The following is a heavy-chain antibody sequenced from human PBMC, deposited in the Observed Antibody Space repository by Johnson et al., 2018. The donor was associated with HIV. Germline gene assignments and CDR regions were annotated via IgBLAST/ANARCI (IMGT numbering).Heavy chain of an antibody. Sequence: VQLVESGGGLVQPGGSLRLSCAASGFTFSSYDMHWVRQATGKGLEWVSAIGTAGDTFYPGSVKGRFTISRETPKNSLYLQMNSLRAGDTAIYYWARGGSSGWSGFLAFDIWGQGTMVTVSS. V-gene: IGHV3-13*01. CDR3: ARGGSSGWSGFLAFDI. CDR2: IGTAGDT. D-gene: IGHD6-19*01. CDR1: GFTFSSYD. J-gene: IGHJ3*02.